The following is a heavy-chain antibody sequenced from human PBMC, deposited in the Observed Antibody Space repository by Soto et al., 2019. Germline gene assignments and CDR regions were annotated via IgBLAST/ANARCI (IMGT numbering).Heavy chain of an antibody. CDR3: ARARGGVYFDS. CDR1: GYTFTSYD. J-gene: IGHJ4*02. V-gene: IGHV1-8*01. D-gene: IGHD3-16*01. Sequence: QVQLVQSGAEVKKPGASVKVSCKASGYTFTSYDINWVRQATGQGLEWMGWMNPNSDNTGFAQKFQGRPTMPRNTSIRTAYKELSRLRYGDTAVYYCARARGGVYFDSWGQGILVSVSS. CDR2: MNPNSDNT.